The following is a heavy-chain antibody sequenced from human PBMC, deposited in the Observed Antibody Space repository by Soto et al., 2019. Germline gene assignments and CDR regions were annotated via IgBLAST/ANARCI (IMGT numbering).Heavy chain of an antibody. V-gene: IGHV1-69*13. CDR2: IIPIFGTA. CDR3: AARVVGATMDY. Sequence: GASVKVSCKASGGTFSSYAISWVRQAPGQGLEWMGGIIPIFGTANYAQKFQGSVTITADESTSTAYMELRSLRSEDTAVYYCAARVVGATMDYWGQGTLVTVSS. D-gene: IGHD1-26*01. J-gene: IGHJ4*02. CDR1: GGTFSSYA.